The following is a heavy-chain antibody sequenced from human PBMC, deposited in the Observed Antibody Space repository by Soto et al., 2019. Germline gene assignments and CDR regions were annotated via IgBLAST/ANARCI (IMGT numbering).Heavy chain of an antibody. CDR3: ARMVSAGTLTWFDP. D-gene: IGHD2-2*01. V-gene: IGHV1-8*02. J-gene: IGHJ5*02. CDR1: GYTFINFD. CDR2: MNPGSGKT. Sequence: QVQLVQSGAEVKEPGASVRVSCKASGYTFINFDISWVRQAAGQGLEWLGWMNPGSGKTGYASKFQGRVAMTRDASTGTSPLELSSLPSDATAAYYCARMVSAGTLTWFDPWGQGTLVTVSS.